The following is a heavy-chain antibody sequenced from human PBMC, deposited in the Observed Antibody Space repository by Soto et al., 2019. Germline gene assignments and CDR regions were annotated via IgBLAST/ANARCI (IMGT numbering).Heavy chain of an antibody. CDR1: GGTFSGYA. V-gene: IGHV1-69*12. Sequence: QVQVVQSGPEVKKSGSSMKVSCKASGGTFSGYAINWVRQAPGQGLEWMGGIIPMLETTTYAQNFQGRITIAADDLTTTVYMELSSLTSEDAAVYYCATARGDGHFDSWGPGTLLTVSS. J-gene: IGHJ4*02. D-gene: IGHD2-21*02. CDR3: ATARGDGHFDS. CDR2: IIPMLETT.